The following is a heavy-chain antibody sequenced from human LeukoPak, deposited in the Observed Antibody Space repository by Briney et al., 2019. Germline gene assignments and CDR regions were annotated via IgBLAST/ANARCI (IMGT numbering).Heavy chain of an antibody. J-gene: IGHJ6*03. V-gene: IGHV3-48*03. CDR2: ISSSGSTI. CDR1: GFTFSSSE. D-gene: IGHD3-16*01. CDR3: ARDGVDYYYYMDV. Sequence: GGSLRLSCAVSGFTFSSSEMNWVRQAPGKGLEWVSYISSSGSTIYYADSVKGRFTISRDNAKNSLYLQMNSLRAEDTAVYYCARDGVDYYYYMDVWGKGTTVTISS.